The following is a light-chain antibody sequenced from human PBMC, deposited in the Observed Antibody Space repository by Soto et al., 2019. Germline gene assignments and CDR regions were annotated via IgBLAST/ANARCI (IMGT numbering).Light chain of an antibody. CDR3: SSYTSSGTVV. V-gene: IGLV2-14*01. Sequence: QSALTQPASVSGSPGQSITISCTGTSSDVGDYNYVSWYQQHPDKAPKLMIYEVSNRPSGVSSRFSGSKSGNTASLTISGLQAEDKADYYCSSYTSSGTVVFGGGTKLTVL. CDR1: SSDVGDYNY. CDR2: EVS. J-gene: IGLJ2*01.